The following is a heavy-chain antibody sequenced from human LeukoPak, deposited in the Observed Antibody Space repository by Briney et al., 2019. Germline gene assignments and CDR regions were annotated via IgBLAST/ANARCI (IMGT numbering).Heavy chain of an antibody. CDR3: ARGPSGWPFDY. CDR2: FDPEDGET. J-gene: IGHJ4*02. D-gene: IGHD6-19*01. CDR1: GYTLTELS. V-gene: IGHV1-24*01. Sequence: GASVKVSCKVSGYTLTELSMHWVRQAPGKGLEWMGGFDPEDGETIYAQKFQGRVTMTRNTSISTAYMELSSLRSEDTAVYYCARGPSGWPFDYWGQGTLVTVPS.